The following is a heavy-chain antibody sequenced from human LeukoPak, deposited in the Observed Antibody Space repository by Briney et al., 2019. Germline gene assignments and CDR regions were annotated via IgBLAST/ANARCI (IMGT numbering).Heavy chain of an antibody. J-gene: IGHJ4*02. CDR1: GFTLSPYW. V-gene: IGHV3-7*01. Sequence: PGGSLRLSCAASGFTLSPYWMSWVRQAPGKGLEWVANIKEDGSEKYYGDSVKGRFTISRDNAKNSLYLEMNSLRVEDTAVYYCARDSSGYQWGQGTLVTVSS. D-gene: IGHD3-22*01. CDR3: ARDSSGYQ. CDR2: IKEDGSEK.